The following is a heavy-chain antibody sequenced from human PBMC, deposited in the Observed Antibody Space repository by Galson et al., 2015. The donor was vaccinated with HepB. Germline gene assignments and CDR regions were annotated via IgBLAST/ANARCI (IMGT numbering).Heavy chain of an antibody. J-gene: IGHJ4*02. CDR2: ISYDGSNK. CDR3: AKDSNYLLVDTAMVHFDY. V-gene: IGHV3-30*18. D-gene: IGHD5-18*01. CDR1: GFTFSSYG. Sequence: SLRLSCAASGFTFSSYGMHWVRQAPGKGLEWVAVISYDGSNKYYADSVKGRFTISRDNSKNTLYLQMNSLRAEDTAVYYCAKDSNYLLVDTAMVHFDYWGQGTLVTVSS.